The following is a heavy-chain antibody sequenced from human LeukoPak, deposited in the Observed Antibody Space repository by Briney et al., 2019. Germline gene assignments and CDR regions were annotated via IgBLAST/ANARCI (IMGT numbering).Heavy chain of an antibody. CDR1: GFTFSSYA. CDR3: ARSRVPWRIAVAGYDY. Sequence: PGGSLRLSCAASGFTFSSYAMHWVRQAPGKGLEWVAVISYDGSNKYYADSVKGRFTISRDNSKDTLYLQMNSLRAEDTAVYYCARSRVPWRIAVAGYDYWGQGTLVTVSS. CDR2: ISYDGSNK. V-gene: IGHV3-30-3*01. J-gene: IGHJ4*02. D-gene: IGHD6-19*01.